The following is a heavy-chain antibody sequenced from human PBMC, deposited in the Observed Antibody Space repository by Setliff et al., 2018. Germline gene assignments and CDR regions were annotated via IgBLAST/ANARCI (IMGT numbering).Heavy chain of an antibody. CDR2: INAY. J-gene: IGHJ4*02. V-gene: IGHV1-18*01. D-gene: IGHD2-2*01. CDR3: ARGPLDFVVTPAAAKFDY. CDR1: GYTFTNYG. Sequence: GASVKVSCKASGYTFTNYGFTWVRQAPGQGLEWMGMINAYAQKFQGRVTMTIDTPTSTAYMELRSLRSDDTAVYYCARGPLDFVVTPAAAKFDYWGQGTLVTVSS.